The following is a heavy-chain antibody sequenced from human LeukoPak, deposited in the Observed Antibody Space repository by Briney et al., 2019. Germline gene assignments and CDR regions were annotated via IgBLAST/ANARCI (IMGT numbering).Heavy chain of an antibody. CDR1: GYSLSSGYY. Sequence: SETLSLTCTVSGYSLSSGYYWGWIRQPPGKGLEWIGSNYHSGSTYYNPSLKSRVTISVDTSKNQFSLKLSSVTAADTAVYYCARSKYGSGVYYFDYWGQGTLVTVSS. J-gene: IGHJ4*02. V-gene: IGHV4-38-2*02. CDR3: ARSKYGSGVYYFDY. CDR2: NYHSGST. D-gene: IGHD3-10*01.